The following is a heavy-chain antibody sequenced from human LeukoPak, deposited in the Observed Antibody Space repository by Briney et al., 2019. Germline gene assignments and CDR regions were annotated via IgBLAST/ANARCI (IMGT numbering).Heavy chain of an antibody. CDR1: GGTFSSYA. CDR3: ARALRGYYYDY. V-gene: IGHV1-3*01. D-gene: IGHD3-22*01. Sequence: ASVKVSCKASGGTFSSYAISWVRQAPGQRLEWMGWINAGNGNTKYSQKFQGRVTITRDTSASTAYMELSSLRSEDTAVYYCARALRGYYYDYWGQGTLVTVSS. J-gene: IGHJ4*02. CDR2: INAGNGNT.